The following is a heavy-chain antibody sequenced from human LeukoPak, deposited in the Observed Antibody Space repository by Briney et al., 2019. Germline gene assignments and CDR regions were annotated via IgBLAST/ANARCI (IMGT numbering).Heavy chain of an antibody. D-gene: IGHD2-15*01. CDR1: GFTVSSNY. CDR2: IYTGGST. Sequence: GGSLRLSCAASGFTVSSNYMSWVRQAPVKGLEWVSVIYTGGSTYYADSVKGRFTISRDDSKNTLYLQMNSLRAEDTTVYYCARAYCSGGSCYPYYFDYWGQGNLVTV. V-gene: IGHV3-53*01. J-gene: IGHJ4*02. CDR3: ARAYCSGGSCYPYYFDY.